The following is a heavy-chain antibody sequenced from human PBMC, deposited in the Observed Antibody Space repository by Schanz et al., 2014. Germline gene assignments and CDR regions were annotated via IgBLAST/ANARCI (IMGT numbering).Heavy chain of an antibody. D-gene: IGHD2-21*01. J-gene: IGHJ3*01. V-gene: IGHV3-53*01. CDR3: ARDEGRDGYNLAFDV. Sequence: EVQLVESGGGLIQPGGSLRLSCAVSGFSVSTNYMSWARQAPGKGLEWISSLYINAGSTRYADSVKGRFFISRDSSKNTIFHKMSSLRADDTAIYFCARDEGRDGYNLAFDVWGQGTLVTVSS. CDR1: GFSVSTNY. CDR2: LYINAGST.